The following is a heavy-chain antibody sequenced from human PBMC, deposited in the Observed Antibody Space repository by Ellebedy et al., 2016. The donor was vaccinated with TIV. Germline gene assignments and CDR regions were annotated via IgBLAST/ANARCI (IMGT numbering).Heavy chain of an antibody. J-gene: IGHJ5*02. Sequence: SETLSLTXTVSGGSISSGGYYWSWIRQHPGKGLEWIGYIYYSGSTNYNPSLKSRVTISVDTSKNQFSLKLSSVTAADTAVYYCARDPPDYGDYVSWFDPWGQGTLVTVSS. CDR3: ARDPPDYGDYVSWFDP. D-gene: IGHD4-17*01. CDR2: IYYSGST. V-gene: IGHV4-61*08. CDR1: GGSISSGGYY.